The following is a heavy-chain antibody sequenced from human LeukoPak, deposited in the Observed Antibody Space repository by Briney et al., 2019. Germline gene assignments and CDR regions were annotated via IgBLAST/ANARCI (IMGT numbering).Heavy chain of an antibody. CDR1: GFTFSSYS. CDR2: ISSSSSYI. D-gene: IGHD6-19*01. V-gene: IGHV3-21*01. CDR3: AKDRGKSAVAGYYYYGMDV. J-gene: IGHJ6*02. Sequence: GGSLRLSCAASGFTFSSYSMNWVRQAPGKGLEWVSSISSSSSYIYYADSVKGRFTISRDNSKNTLYLQMNSLRAEDTAVYYCAKDRGKSAVAGYYYYGMDVWGQGTTVTVSS.